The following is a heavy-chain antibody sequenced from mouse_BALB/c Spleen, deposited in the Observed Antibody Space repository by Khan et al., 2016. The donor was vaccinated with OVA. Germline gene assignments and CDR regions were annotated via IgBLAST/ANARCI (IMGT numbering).Heavy chain of an antibody. CDR1: GFNIKDTY. V-gene: IGHV14-3*02. D-gene: IGHD2-3*01. CDR2: IAPANGNT. CDR3: ARPSYDPRDFEV. J-gene: IGHJ1*01. Sequence: EVQLQQSGAELVKPGASVKLSCTASGFNIKDTYLHWVKQRPEQGLEWIGRIAPANGNTQYDPKFQGKATIQSDTSSNTSYLQLNSLTSQDTAVYYCARPSYDPRDFEVWGAGTTVTVSS.